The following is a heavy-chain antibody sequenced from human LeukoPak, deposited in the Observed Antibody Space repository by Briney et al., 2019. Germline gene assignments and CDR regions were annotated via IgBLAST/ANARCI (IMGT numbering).Heavy chain of an antibody. CDR2: INHSGST. V-gene: IGHV4-34*01. Sequence: SETLSPTCAVYGGSFSGYYWSWIRQPPGKGLEWIGEINHSGSTNYNPSLKSRVTISVDTSKNQFSLKLSSVSAADTAVYYCARGGLTDCSGGSCYSDFDYWGQGALVTVSS. D-gene: IGHD2-15*01. CDR3: ARGGLTDCSGGSCYSDFDY. J-gene: IGHJ4*02. CDR1: GGSFSGYY.